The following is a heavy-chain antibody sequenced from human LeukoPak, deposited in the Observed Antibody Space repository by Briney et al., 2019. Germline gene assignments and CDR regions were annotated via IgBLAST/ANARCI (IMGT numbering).Heavy chain of an antibody. Sequence: GGSLRLSCAASGFTFSDYYMSWIRQAPGKGLEWVSAISGSGGSTYYADSVKGRFTISRDNSKNTLYLQMNSVGAEDTAVYYCAKASRMATIGGYSDYWGQGTLVTVSS. CDR2: ISGSGGST. CDR3: AKASRMATIGGYSDY. J-gene: IGHJ4*02. D-gene: IGHD5-24*01. V-gene: IGHV3-23*01. CDR1: GFTFSDYY.